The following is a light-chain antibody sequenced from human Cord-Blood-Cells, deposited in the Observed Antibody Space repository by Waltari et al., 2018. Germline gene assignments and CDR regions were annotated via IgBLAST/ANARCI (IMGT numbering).Light chain of an antibody. CDR2: KAS. CDR3: QQYNSYST. J-gene: IGKJ1*01. Sequence: DIQMTQSPSTLSASVGDRVNITCRASQRISSWLAWYQQKPGKAPKPLIYKASSLESGVPSRFSGSGSGTEFTLTISSLQPDDFATYYCQQYNSYSTFGQGTKVEIK. CDR1: QRISSW. V-gene: IGKV1-5*03.